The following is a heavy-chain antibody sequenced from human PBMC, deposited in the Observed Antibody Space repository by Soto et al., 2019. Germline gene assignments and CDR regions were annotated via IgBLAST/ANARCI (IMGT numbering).Heavy chain of an antibody. V-gene: IGHV3-7*03. Sequence: PGGSLRLSCTASGFTFSSYWMSWVRQAPGKGLEWVANIKQDGSEKYYVDSVKGRFTISRDNAKNSLYLQMNSLRAEDTAVYYCARDVYSSGWYYFGYWGQGTLVTVSS. CDR1: GFTFSSYW. J-gene: IGHJ4*02. CDR2: IKQDGSEK. D-gene: IGHD6-19*01. CDR3: ARDVYSSGWYYFGY.